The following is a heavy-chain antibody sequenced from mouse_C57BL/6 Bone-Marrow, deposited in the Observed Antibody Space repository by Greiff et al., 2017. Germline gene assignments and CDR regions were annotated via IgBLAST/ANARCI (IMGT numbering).Heavy chain of an antibody. J-gene: IGHJ3*01. Sequence: QVQLQQPGAELVKPGASVKVSCKASGYTFTSYWMHWVKQRPGRGLEWIGRIHPSDSDTNYNQQFKGKATLTVDKSSSPASMQLSSLTSEDAAVYYCAIQSFLWFAYWGQGTLVTVSA. CDR1: GYTFTSYW. D-gene: IGHD1-2*01. CDR3: AIQSFLWFAY. CDR2: IHPSDSDT. V-gene: IGHV1-74*01.